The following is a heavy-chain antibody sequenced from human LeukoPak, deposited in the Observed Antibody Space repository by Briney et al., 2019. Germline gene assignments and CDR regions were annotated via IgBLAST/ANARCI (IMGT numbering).Heavy chain of an antibody. J-gene: IGHJ4*02. CDR3: ARAWCSSTSCYEIDY. Sequence: PGRSLRLSCAASGFTFSSYGMHWVRQAPGKGLEWVAVIWYDGSNKYYADSVEGRFTISRDNSKNTLYLQMNSLRAEDTAVYYCARAWCSSTSCYEIDYWGQGTLVTVSS. V-gene: IGHV3-33*01. D-gene: IGHD2-2*01. CDR1: GFTFSSYG. CDR2: IWYDGSNK.